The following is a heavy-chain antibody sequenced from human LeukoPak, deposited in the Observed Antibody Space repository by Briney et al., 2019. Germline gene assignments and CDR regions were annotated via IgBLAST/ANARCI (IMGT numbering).Heavy chain of an antibody. CDR2: ISAYNGNT. CDR3: AISYYYDSSGYYAGENFDY. J-gene: IGHJ4*02. CDR1: GYTFTSYG. D-gene: IGHD3-22*01. V-gene: IGHV1-18*01. Sequence: ASVKVSCKASGYTFTSYGISWVRQAPGHGLEWMGWISAYNGNTNYAQKLQGRVTMTTDTSTSTAYMELRSLRSDDTAVYYCAISYYYDSSGYYAGENFDYWGQGTLVTVSS.